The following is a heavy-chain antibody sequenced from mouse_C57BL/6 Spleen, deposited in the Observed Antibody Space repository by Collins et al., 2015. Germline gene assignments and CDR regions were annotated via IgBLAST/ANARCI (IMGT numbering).Heavy chain of an antibody. V-gene: IGHV1-55*01. Sequence: GQGLEWIGDIYPGSGSTNYNEKFKSKATLTVDTSSSTAYMQLSSLTSEDSAVYYCARSRRLRWYFDVWGTGTTVTVSS. D-gene: IGHD2-4*01. CDR2: IYPGSGST. CDR3: ARSRRLRWYFDV. J-gene: IGHJ1*03.